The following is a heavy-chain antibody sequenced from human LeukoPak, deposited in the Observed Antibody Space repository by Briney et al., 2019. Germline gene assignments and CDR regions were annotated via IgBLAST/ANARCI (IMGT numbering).Heavy chain of an antibody. CDR1: GGSISSYY. Sequence: PSETLSLTCTVSGGSISSYYWSWIRQPPGKGVEWIGYIYYSGSTNYNPSLKSRVTISVDTSKNQFSLKLSSVTAADTAVYYCARDRQYYYDSSGYYDYWGQGTLVTVSS. CDR3: ARDRQYYYDSSGYYDY. D-gene: IGHD3-22*01. J-gene: IGHJ4*02. V-gene: IGHV4-59*12. CDR2: IYYSGST.